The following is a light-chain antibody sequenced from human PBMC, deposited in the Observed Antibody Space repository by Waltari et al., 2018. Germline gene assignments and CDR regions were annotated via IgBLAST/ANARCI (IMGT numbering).Light chain of an antibody. V-gene: IGKV1-5*03. CDR1: QSLSNW. CDR2: KAS. Sequence: DIQMTQSPLTLSASVGDRVIITCRASQSLSNWLAWYQHKPGKAPKLLIYKASTLASGVPSRFSGSGSGTDFSLTISSLQPDDFATYYCQQYNSYSLLTFGGGTKVEIK. J-gene: IGKJ4*01. CDR3: QQYNSYSLLT.